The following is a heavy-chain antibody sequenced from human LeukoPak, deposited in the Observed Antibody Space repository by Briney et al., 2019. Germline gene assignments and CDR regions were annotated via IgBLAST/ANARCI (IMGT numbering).Heavy chain of an antibody. J-gene: IGHJ3*02. D-gene: IGHD1-26*01. Sequence: ASVKVSCKASGYTFTSYDINWVRQATGQGLEWMGWMNPNSGNTGYAQKFQGRVTMTTDTSTSTAYMELRSLRSDDTAVYYCARVGWELRISDAFDIWGQGTMVTVSS. CDR2: MNPNSGNT. CDR3: ARVGWELRISDAFDI. CDR1: GYTFTSYD. V-gene: IGHV1-8*01.